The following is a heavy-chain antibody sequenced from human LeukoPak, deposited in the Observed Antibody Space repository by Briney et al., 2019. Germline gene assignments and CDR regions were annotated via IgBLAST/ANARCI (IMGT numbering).Heavy chain of an antibody. D-gene: IGHD3-10*01. CDR3: ARGGGFFLMALRGVRY. J-gene: IGHJ4*02. CDR1: GYNFTSYG. V-gene: IGHV1-18*01. Sequence: ASVKISCKASGYNFTSYGISWVRQAPGQGLEWLGWISGYNENTNFAQKFQGRLTMTKDTLTDTAYMELRSLTSDDTAVYFCARGGGFFLMALRGVRYWGQGTLLTVSS. CDR2: ISGYNENT.